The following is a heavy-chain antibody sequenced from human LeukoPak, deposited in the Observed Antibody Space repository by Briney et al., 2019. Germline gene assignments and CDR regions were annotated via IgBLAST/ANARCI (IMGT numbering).Heavy chain of an antibody. J-gene: IGHJ4*02. CDR2: IFHTGST. Sequence: SETLSLTCTVSNYSISSGYFWGWFRQPPGKGLEWIGFIFHTGSTYLNPSLESRVTILVDTSKNQFSLKLSSVTAADTAVYYCARGVVIAPQTFDYWGQGTLVTVSS. V-gene: IGHV4-38-2*02. CDR1: NYSISSGYF. CDR3: ARGVVIAPQTFDY. D-gene: IGHD2-21*01.